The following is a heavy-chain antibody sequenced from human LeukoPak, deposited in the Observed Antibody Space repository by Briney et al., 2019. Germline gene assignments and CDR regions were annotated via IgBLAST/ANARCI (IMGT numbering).Heavy chain of an antibody. CDR2: IHPGRGDT. Sequence: ASVKVSCTALGYTFTDHYFHWLRQAPGQGIEWMGWIHPGRGDTNIAQKFQGRVSLTRDMSISTAYMELSRLRSDDTAVYYCARTKNLYPGWFDPWGQGTLVTVSS. J-gene: IGHJ5*02. CDR3: ARTKNLYPGWFDP. CDR1: GYTFTDHY. D-gene: IGHD1-14*01. V-gene: IGHV1-2*02.